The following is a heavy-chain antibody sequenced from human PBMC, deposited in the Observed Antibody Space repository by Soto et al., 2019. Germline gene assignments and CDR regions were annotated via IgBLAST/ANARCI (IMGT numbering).Heavy chain of an antibody. Sequence: GGSLRLSCAASGFTFSSYAMHWVRQAPGKGLEWVAVISYDGSNKYYADSVKGRFTISRDNSKNTLYLQMNSLRAEDTAVYYCARDLKVTAEKDYGMDVWGQGTTVTVSS. CDR3: ARDLKVTAEKDYGMDV. CDR2: ISYDGSNK. J-gene: IGHJ6*02. D-gene: IGHD2-21*02. V-gene: IGHV3-30-3*01. CDR1: GFTFSSYA.